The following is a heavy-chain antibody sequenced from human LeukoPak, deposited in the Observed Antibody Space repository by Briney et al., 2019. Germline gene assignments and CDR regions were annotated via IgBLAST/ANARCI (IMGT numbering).Heavy chain of an antibody. Sequence: GGSLRLSGAASGFTFSSYSMNWVRQAPGKGLEWVSSISSSSSYIYYADSVKGRFTISRDNAKNSLYLQMNSLRAEDTAVYYCARALAAGLPYYYYYYMDVWGKGTTVTVSS. CDR2: ISSSSSYI. J-gene: IGHJ6*03. V-gene: IGHV3-21*01. CDR3: ARALAAGLPYYYYYYMDV. D-gene: IGHD6-13*01. CDR1: GFTFSSYS.